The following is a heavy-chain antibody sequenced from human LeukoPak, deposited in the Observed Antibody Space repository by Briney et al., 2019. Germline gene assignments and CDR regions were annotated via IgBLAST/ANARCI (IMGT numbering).Heavy chain of an antibody. CDR3: ARHDIVVVPAPFDY. Sequence: GASVKVSCKASGYTFTSYYMHWVRQAPGQGLEWMGRIIPILGIANYAQKFQGRVTITADESTSTAYMELSSLRSEDTAVYYCARHDIVVVPAPFDYWGQGTLVTVSS. CDR1: GYTFTSYY. CDR2: IIPILGIA. D-gene: IGHD2-2*01. V-gene: IGHV1-69*02. J-gene: IGHJ4*02.